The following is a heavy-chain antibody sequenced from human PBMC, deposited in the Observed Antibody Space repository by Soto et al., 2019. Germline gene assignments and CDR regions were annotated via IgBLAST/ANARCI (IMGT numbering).Heavy chain of an antibody. V-gene: IGHV4-4*07. CDR1: CGSMFSYY. D-gene: IGHD3-16*01. CDR3: AREGASSYASRHFDN. J-gene: IGHJ4*02. CDR2: IYGSGGT. Sequence: QVQLQESGPGLVKASETLSLTCTVSCGSMFSYYWSWIRQPAGKGLEWIARIYGSGGTNYNPSLKSRVTMSLDTSKNKFSLRLPSVTAADTAVYYCAREGASSYASRHFDNWGPGTLVTVSS.